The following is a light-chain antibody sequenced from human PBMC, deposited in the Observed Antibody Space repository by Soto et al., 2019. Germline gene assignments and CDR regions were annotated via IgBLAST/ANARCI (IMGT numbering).Light chain of an antibody. J-gene: IGKJ1*01. V-gene: IGKV1-39*01. CDR1: QSISSY. CDR3: QQTYSSPRWT. Sequence: DIQMTQSPFSLSASVGDRGTITCRASQSISSYLNWYQQKPGKHPKLLIYAAVSLQSGIPSRFSAYGSGTDFSLTISSLQPEDFATYYCQQTYSSPRWTFGQGTKVDIK. CDR2: AAV.